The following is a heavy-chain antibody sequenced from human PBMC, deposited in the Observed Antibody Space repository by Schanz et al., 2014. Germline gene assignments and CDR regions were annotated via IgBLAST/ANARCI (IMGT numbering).Heavy chain of an antibody. V-gene: IGHV3-30*02. CDR2: IWSDGSRT. CDR3: AKRNHDMQSLPLDY. J-gene: IGHJ4*02. D-gene: IGHD3-9*01. CDR1: GFTFSIYG. Sequence: QVQLVESGGGLVKPGGSLRLSCAASGFTFSIYGMHWVRQAPGKGLEWVAFIWSDGSRTYHAESVKGRFTISRDNSKNTLYLQMNSLSAEDTAVYYCAKRNHDMQSLPLDYWGQGTLVIVSS.